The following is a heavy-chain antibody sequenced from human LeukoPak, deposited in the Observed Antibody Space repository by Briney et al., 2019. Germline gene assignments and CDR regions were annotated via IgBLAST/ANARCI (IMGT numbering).Heavy chain of an antibody. CDR2: IKQGGSEK. Sequence: GGSLRLSCAASGFTFSSYWMSWVRQAPGKGLEWVANIKQGGSEKYYVDSVKGRFTISRDNAKNSLYLQMNSLRAEDTAVYYCARDSSHYDFWSGYYMYFDYWGQGTLVTVSS. V-gene: IGHV3-7*01. CDR3: ARDSSHYDFWSGYYMYFDY. CDR1: GFTFSSYW. D-gene: IGHD3-3*01. J-gene: IGHJ4*02.